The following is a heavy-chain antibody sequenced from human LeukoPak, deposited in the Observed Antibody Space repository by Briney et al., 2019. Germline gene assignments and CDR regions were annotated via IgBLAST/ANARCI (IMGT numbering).Heavy chain of an antibody. J-gene: IGHJ4*02. V-gene: IGHV3-74*01. D-gene: IGHD3-10*01. CDR3: ARVRSRSESQYNDFDY. Sequence: GGSLRLSCAASGLTISDSWIHWVRQVPGKGLMWVSRLASDENNRIYADSVKGRFTISRDNAKNTLFLQMNSLRAEDTAVYYCARVRSRSESQYNDFDYWGQGTLVIVSS. CDR2: LASDENNR. CDR1: GLTISDSW.